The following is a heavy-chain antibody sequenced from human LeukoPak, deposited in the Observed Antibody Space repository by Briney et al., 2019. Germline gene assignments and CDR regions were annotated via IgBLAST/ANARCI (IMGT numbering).Heavy chain of an antibody. Sequence: SETLSLTCAAYGGSFSGYYWSWIRQPPGKGLEWIGEINHSGSTNYNPSLKSRVTISVDTSKNQFSLKLSSVTAADTAVYYCARGKVLWFGELLPFDYWGQGTLVTVSS. CDR2: INHSGST. V-gene: IGHV4-34*01. CDR1: GGSFSGYY. CDR3: ARGKVLWFGELLPFDY. J-gene: IGHJ4*02. D-gene: IGHD3-10*01.